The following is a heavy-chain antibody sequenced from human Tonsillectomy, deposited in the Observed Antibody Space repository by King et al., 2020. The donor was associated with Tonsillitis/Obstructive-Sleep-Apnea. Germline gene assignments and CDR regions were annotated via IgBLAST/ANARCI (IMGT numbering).Heavy chain of an antibody. CDR1: GGSISSSSYY. CDR3: ARPTVTKEIYYFEY. Sequence: LQLQESGPGLVKPSETLSLTCTVSGGSISSSSYYWGWIRQPPGKGLEWIGSIYYSGSTYYNPSLKSRVTISVDTSKNQFSLKLSSVTAADTAVYYCARPTVTKEIYYFEYWGQGTLVTVSS. V-gene: IGHV4-39*01. D-gene: IGHD4-11*01. J-gene: IGHJ4*02. CDR2: IYYSGST.